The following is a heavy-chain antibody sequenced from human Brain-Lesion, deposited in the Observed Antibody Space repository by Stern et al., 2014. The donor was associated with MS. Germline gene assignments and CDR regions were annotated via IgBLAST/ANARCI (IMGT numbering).Heavy chain of an antibody. V-gene: IGHV1-2*02. CDR2: INPNTGAT. D-gene: IGHD3-3*01. CDR1: GYTFTSYC. J-gene: IGHJ6*02. Sequence: MQLVESGAEVKKPGASVKLSCKTSGYTFTSYCIHWVRQAPGQGLEWMAWINPNTGATNYAQKLQGRVTMSRDTSNSTAYLELSSLTSDDTAVYYCARDQTGITIFGVVTDYYYLGMDVWGQGTTVTVSS. CDR3: ARDQTGITIFGVVTDYYYLGMDV.